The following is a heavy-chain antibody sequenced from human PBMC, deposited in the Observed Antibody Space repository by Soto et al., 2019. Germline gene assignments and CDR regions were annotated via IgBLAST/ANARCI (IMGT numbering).Heavy chain of an antibody. CDR2: INTDGSST. J-gene: IGHJ6*02. CDR1: GFTLSIYW. D-gene: IGHD3-9*01. V-gene: IGHV3-74*01. CDR3: ERERQYFDWEYYFYGMDV. Sequence: GGSLRLSCAASGFTLSIYWMHWVRLGPGKGPVWVSRINTDGSSTNYADSVKGRFTISRDNAKNTLYLQMSSLRAEDTAVYYCERERQYFDWEYYFYGMDVWGQGTTVTVSS.